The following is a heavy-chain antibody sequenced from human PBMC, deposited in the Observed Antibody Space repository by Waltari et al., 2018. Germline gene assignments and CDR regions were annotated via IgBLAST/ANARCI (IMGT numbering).Heavy chain of an antibody. V-gene: IGHV3-48*03. J-gene: IGHJ6*02. D-gene: IGHD3-3*01. Sequence: EVQLVESGGGLVQPGGSLRLSCAASGFTFSRYEMNWVRQAPGKGLEWVSYISSSGSTIYYADSVKGRFTISRDNAKNSLYLQMNSLRAEDTAVYYCARERVGYYYYGMDVWGQGTTVTVSS. CDR2: ISSSGSTI. CDR1: GFTFSRYE. CDR3: ARERVGYYYYGMDV.